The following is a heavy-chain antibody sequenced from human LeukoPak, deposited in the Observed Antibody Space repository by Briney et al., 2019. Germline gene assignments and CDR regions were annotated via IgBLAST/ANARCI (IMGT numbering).Heavy chain of an antibody. CDR2: IIPILGIA. D-gene: IGHD6-13*01. V-gene: IGHV1-69*04. J-gene: IGHJ3*02. CDR1: GGTFSSYA. CDR3: ARDKLGNDAFDI. Sequence: ASVKVSCKASGGTFSSYAISWVRQAPGQGLEWMGRIIPILGIANYAQKFQGRVTITADKSTSTAYMELSSLRSEDTAVYYCARDKLGNDAFDIWGQGTMVTVSS.